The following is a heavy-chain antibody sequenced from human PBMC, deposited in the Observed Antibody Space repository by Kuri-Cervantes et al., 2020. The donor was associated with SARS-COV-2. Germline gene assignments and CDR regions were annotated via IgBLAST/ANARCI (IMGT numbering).Heavy chain of an antibody. CDR2: ISYDGSNK. CDR1: GFTFSSYA. CDR3: ATGPPYVVPAAIGGGWFDP. D-gene: IGHD2-2*02. V-gene: IGHV3-30-3*01. J-gene: IGHJ5*02. Sequence: GGSLRLSCAASGFTFSSYAMHWVRQAPGKGLEWVAVISYDGSNKYYADSVKGRFTISRDNSKNTLYLQMNSLRAEDTAVYYCATGPPYVVPAAIGGGWFDPWGQGTLVTVSS.